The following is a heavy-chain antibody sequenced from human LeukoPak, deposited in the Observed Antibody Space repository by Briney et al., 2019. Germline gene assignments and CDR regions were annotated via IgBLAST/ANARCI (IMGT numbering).Heavy chain of an antibody. CDR2: AYYSGHT. CDR3: ARQPFATPFDY. J-gene: IGHJ4*02. CDR1: GGSISDNY. Sequence: SETLSLTCTVSGGSISDNYWSWIRQPPGKGLEWIGYAYYSGHTNYNSSLKSRVTMSLDTSKSQFSLRLSSVTAADTAVYFCARQPFATPFDYWGPGTLVTVSS. V-gene: IGHV4-59*08. D-gene: IGHD2-15*01.